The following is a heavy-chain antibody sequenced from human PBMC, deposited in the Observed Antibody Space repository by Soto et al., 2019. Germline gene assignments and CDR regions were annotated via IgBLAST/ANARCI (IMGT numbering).Heavy chain of an antibody. D-gene: IGHD3-10*01. J-gene: IGHJ3*02. V-gene: IGHV4-34*01. Sequence: SETLSLSCAVYGGSFSGYYWSWIRQPPGKGLEWIGEINHSGSTNYNPSLKSRVTISVDTSKNQFSLKLSSVTAADTAVYYCARSVGSGSYAFDIWGQGTMVTVSS. CDR3: ARSVGSGSYAFDI. CDR2: INHSGST. CDR1: GGSFSGYY.